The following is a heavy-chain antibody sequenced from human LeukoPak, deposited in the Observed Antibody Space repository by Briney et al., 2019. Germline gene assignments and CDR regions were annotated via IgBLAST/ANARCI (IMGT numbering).Heavy chain of an antibody. V-gene: IGHV3-33*01. CDR3: ARDFPKGVDWLSNNWFDP. CDR1: GFTFSSYG. J-gene: IGHJ5*02. D-gene: IGHD3-9*01. CDR2: IWYDGSNK. Sequence: PGGSLRLSCAASGFTFSSYGMHWVRQAPGKGLEWVAVIWYDGSNKYYADSVKGRFTISRHNSKNTLYLQMNSLRAEDTAVYYCARDFPKGVDWLSNNWFDPWGQGTLVTVSS.